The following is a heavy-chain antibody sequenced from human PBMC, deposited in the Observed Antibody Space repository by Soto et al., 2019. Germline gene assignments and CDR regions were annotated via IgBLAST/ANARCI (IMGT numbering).Heavy chain of an antibody. J-gene: IGHJ4*02. Sequence: SQTLSLTCAMSGDSVSSDIAAWNCIRQSPSRGLEWLGRTYYRAKWFNDYAVSVRSRISISPDTSKNQFFLQLNSVTPEDTAVYYCARDRDGSGRTDYEYWGQGTMVTVSS. CDR1: GDSVSSDIAA. D-gene: IGHD6-19*01. V-gene: IGHV6-1*01. CDR3: ARDRDGSGRTDYEY. CDR2: TYYRAKWFN.